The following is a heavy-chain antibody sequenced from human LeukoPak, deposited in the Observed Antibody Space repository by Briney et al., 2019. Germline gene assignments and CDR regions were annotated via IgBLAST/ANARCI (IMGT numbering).Heavy chain of an antibody. CDR2: FNPNSGGT. V-gene: IGHV1-2*02. Sequence: ASVKVSCKASGYTFTGYYMRWVRQAPGQGLEWMGWFNPNSGGTNYAQKFQGRVTMTRDTSISTAYMDLTRLRSDDTAVYYCAGLDYDFWSGYHSEDWFDPWGQGTLVIVSS. CDR3: AGLDYDFWSGYHSEDWFDP. CDR1: GYTFTGYY. D-gene: IGHD3-3*01. J-gene: IGHJ5*02.